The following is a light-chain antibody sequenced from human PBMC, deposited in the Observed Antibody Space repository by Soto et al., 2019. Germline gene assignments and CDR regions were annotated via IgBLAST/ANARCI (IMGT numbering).Light chain of an antibody. CDR1: TSDVGTYNF. V-gene: IGLV2-14*01. J-gene: IGLJ1*01. CDR3: SSYTSSNSLV. CDR2: GVT. Sequence: QSALAQPASVSGSPGQSITISCTGSTSDVGTYNFVSWYQPHPGKAPKHLIFGVTNRPSGVSDRFSGSKSGDTASLTISGLQAEDEAEYYCSSYTSSNSLVFGTGTKLTVL.